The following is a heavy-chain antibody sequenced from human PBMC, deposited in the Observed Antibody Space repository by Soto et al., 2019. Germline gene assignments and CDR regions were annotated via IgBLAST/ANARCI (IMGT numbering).Heavy chain of an antibody. Sequence: SETLSLTCTVSGGSISSGGYYWSWIRQHPGKGLEWIGYIYYSGSTYYNPSLKSRVTISVDTSKNQFSLKLSSVTAADTAVYYFARDSGMVRGVMLLGAFDIWGQGTMVTVSS. CDR1: GGSISSGGYY. CDR3: ARDSGMVRGVMLLGAFDI. J-gene: IGHJ3*02. V-gene: IGHV4-31*03. D-gene: IGHD3-10*01. CDR2: IYYSGST.